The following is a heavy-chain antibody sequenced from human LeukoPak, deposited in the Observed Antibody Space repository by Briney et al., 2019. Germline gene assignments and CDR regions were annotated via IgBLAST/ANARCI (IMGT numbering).Heavy chain of an antibody. CDR1: GFTFDDYG. CDR3: ARNGRGYYYSYMDV. Sequence: GGSLRLSCAASGFTFDDYGMSCVRQAPGKGLEWVSGINWNGGTTGYADSVKGRFTISRDNAKNSLYLQMNSLRAEDTALYYCARNGRGYYYSYMDVWGKGTTVTVSS. J-gene: IGHJ6*03. CDR2: INWNGGTT. V-gene: IGHV3-20*04. D-gene: IGHD3-10*02.